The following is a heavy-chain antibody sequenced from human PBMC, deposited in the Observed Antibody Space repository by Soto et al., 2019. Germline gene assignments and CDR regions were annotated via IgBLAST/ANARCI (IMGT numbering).Heavy chain of an antibody. J-gene: IGHJ4*02. Sequence: GGSLRLSCAAFGFTFSSYAMSWVRQAPGKGLERVSSINYSGDRTYIDSVKGRFTISRDNSKNTVYLQMDSLRAEDTAVYYCARGSYQFDYWGQGSLVTVSS. CDR3: ARGSYQFDY. CDR2: INYSGDRT. V-gene: IGHV3-23*01. CDR1: GFTFSSYA. D-gene: IGHD3-16*02.